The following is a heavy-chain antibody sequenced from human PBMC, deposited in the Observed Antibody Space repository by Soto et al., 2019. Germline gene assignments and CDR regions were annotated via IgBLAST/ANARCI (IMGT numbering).Heavy chain of an antibody. CDR1: GYRFTSYW. CDR3: ARKDKSGYFNWFDP. D-gene: IGHD3-22*01. CDR2: IFPSDSDT. Sequence: GESLKISCRTSGYRFTSYWIAWVRQMPGKGLEWMGIIFPSDSDTRYSPSFQGQVTISADRSTSTVFLQWASLKASDTAVYFCARKDKSGYFNWFDPWGQGTLVTV. J-gene: IGHJ5*02. V-gene: IGHV5-51*01.